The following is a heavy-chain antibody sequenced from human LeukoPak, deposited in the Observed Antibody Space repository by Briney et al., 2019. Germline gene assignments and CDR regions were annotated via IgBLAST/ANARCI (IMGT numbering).Heavy chain of an antibody. V-gene: IGHV4-59*12. D-gene: IGHD3-3*01. CDR3: ARGPITTFDY. Sequence: SETLSLTCSVSGGSISNYSWSWIRQPPGKGLEWIGYIYHSGSTYYNPSLKSRVTISVDRSKNQFSLKLSSVTAADTAVYYCARGPITTFDYWGQGTLVTVSS. J-gene: IGHJ4*02. CDR1: GGSISNYS. CDR2: IYHSGST.